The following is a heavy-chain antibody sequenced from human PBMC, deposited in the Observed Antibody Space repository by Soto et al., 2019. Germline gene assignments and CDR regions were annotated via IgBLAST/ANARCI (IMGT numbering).Heavy chain of an antibody. J-gene: IGHJ4*02. CDR1: GGSISSGGYY. CDR2: IYYSGST. CDR3: ARRYGDAFDF. V-gene: IGHV4-31*03. D-gene: IGHD4-17*01. Sequence: SETLCLTCTVSGGSISSGGYYWSWIRQHPGKGLEWIGYIYYSGSTYYNPSLKSRVTISVDTSKNQFSLKLGSVTAADTAVYYCARRYGDAFDFWGQGTLVTVSS.